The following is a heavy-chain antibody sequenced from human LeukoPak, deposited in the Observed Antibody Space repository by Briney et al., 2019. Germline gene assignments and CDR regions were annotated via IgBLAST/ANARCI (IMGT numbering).Heavy chain of an antibody. CDR1: GFTFTTYE. Sequence: GGSLRLSCAASGFTFTTYEMNGVRQAPGKGLEWVSYISGSGSTIYNAYPVKGLFTISGANAKHSLYHQMNILRAEDTAVYYCARDDVLSLGFSFDLWGRGTLVTVSS. V-gene: IGHV3-48*03. CDR2: ISGSGSTI. D-gene: IGHD3-10*02. CDR3: ARDDVLSLGFSFDL. J-gene: IGHJ2*01.